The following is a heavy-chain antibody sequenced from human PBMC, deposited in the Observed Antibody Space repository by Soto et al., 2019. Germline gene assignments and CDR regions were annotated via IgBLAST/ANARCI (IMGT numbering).Heavy chain of an antibody. D-gene: IGHD2-2*01. CDR2: INSDGSST. V-gene: IGHV3-74*01. CDR3: ARDERSTSWTIDY. CDR1: GFTFSSYW. Sequence: GGSLRLSCAGSGFTFSSYWMHWVRQAPGKGLVWVSRINSDGSSTSYADSVKGRFTISRDNAKNTLYLQMNSLRAEDTAVYYCARDERSTSWTIDYWGQGTLVTVSS. J-gene: IGHJ4*02.